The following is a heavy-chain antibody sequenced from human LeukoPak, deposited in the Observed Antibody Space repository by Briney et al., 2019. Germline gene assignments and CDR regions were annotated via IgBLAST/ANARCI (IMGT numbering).Heavy chain of an antibody. Sequence: PGRSLRLSCAASGFTFSSYAMHWVRQAPGKGLEWVALISYDKSNKYYADSVKGRFTISRDNSKNTLFVQMNSLRTEDTAVYYCARSGVQWQWLLTYDAFDIWGQGIMVTVSS. D-gene: IGHD6-19*01. CDR2: ISYDKSNK. CDR3: ARSGVQWQWLLTYDAFDI. J-gene: IGHJ3*02. CDR1: GFTFSSYA. V-gene: IGHV3-30-3*01.